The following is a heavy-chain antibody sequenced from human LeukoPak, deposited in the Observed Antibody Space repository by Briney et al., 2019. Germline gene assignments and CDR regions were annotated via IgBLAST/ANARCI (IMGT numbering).Heavy chain of an antibody. Sequence: SETLSLTCAVYGGSFSGYYWSWIRQPPGKGLEWIGEINHSGSTNYNPSLKSRVTISVDTSKNQFSLKLSSVTAADTAVYYCARGRRLRFLEWLPSGDWFDPWGQGTRVTVSS. V-gene: IGHV4-34*01. CDR2: INHSGST. D-gene: IGHD3-3*01. J-gene: IGHJ5*02. CDR1: GGSFSGYY. CDR3: ARGRRLRFLEWLPSGDWFDP.